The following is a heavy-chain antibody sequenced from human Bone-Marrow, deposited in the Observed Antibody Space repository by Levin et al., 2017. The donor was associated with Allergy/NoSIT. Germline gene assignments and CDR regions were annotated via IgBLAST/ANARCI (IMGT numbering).Heavy chain of an antibody. CDR2: ISSSSSYI. CDR1: GFTFRSYS. J-gene: IGHJ2*01. D-gene: IGHD3-22*01. V-gene: IGHV3-21*01. Sequence: GESLKISCAASGFTFRSYSMNWVRQAPGKGLEWVSSISSSSSYIYYADSVKGRFTISRDNAKNSLYLQMNSLRAEDTAVYYCARAHSSGLWYFDLWGRGTLVTVSS. CDR3: ARAHSSGLWYFDL.